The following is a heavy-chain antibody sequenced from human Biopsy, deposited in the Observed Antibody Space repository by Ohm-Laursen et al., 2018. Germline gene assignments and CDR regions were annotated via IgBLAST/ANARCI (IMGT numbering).Heavy chain of an antibody. V-gene: IGHV1-2*02. CDR2: VNPNSGAT. CDR3: ARDRMVTIITLVRADTFDI. Sequence: ASVKVSCNASGYTFTDYYIYWVRQAPGQGLEWMGWVNPNSGATNYAQKFQGRVTMTSDTSISTAYIELRRLISDDTAVYFCARDRMVTIITLVRADTFDIWGQGTLVSVSS. J-gene: IGHJ3*02. D-gene: IGHD3-10*01. CDR1: GYTFTDYY.